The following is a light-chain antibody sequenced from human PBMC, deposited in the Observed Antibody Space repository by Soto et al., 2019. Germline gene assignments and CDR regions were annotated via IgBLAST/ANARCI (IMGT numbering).Light chain of an antibody. CDR3: GTWDNSLSAV. J-gene: IGLJ2*01. Sequence: ELTQPPSVSVAPGQKVTISCSGSSSNIGSNYVSWYQQLPGTAPKLLIYGNGKRPSGIPDRFSGSQSGTSATLGITGLQTGDEADYYCGTWDNSLSAVFGGGTKVTVL. V-gene: IGLV1-51*01. CDR2: GNG. CDR1: SSNIGSNY.